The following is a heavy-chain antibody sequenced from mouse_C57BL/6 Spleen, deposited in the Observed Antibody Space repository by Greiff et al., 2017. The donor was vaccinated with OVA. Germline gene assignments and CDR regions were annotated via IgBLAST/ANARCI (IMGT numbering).Heavy chain of an antibody. D-gene: IGHD3-2*02. CDR1: GFTFSSYA. V-gene: IGHV5-4*03. J-gene: IGHJ3*01. CDR3: ARYSSGYPWFAY. Sequence: EVKLMESGGGLVKPGGSLKLSCAASGFTFSSYAMSWVRQTPEKRLEWVATISDGGSYTYYPDNVKGRFTISRDNAKNNLYLQMSHLKSEDTAMYYCARYSSGYPWFAYWGQGTLVTVSA. CDR2: ISDGGSYT.